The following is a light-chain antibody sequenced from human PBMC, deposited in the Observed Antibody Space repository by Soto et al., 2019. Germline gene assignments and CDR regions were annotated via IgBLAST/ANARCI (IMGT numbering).Light chain of an antibody. Sequence: QLVLTQPPSASGTPGQRVTISCFGSSSNIGSNSVNWYQQLPGTAPKLLIYGNNQRPSGVPDRVSGSKSGTSASLAISGLQSEDEADYYCATWDDSLNGVVFGGGTKVTVL. V-gene: IGLV1-44*01. CDR1: SSNIGSNS. J-gene: IGLJ2*01. CDR3: ATWDDSLNGVV. CDR2: GNN.